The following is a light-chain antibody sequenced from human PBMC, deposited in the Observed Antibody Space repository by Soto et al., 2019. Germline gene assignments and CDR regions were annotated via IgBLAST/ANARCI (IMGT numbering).Light chain of an antibody. Sequence: QSVLTQPASVSGSPGQSITISCTGTSSDVGSYNLVSWYQHHPGRAPKLMIYEGNKRPSGVSNRFSGSKSGNTASLIISGLQAEDEADYYCCSYAGSSTYVLFGGGTKVTVL. V-gene: IGLV2-23*01. CDR1: SSDVGSYNL. CDR3: CSYAGSSTYVL. J-gene: IGLJ2*01. CDR2: EGN.